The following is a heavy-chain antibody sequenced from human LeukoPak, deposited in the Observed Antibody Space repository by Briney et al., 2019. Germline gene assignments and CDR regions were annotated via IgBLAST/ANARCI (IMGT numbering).Heavy chain of an antibody. CDR2: ISRSGDNT. CDR3: AKAGANWFDP. Sequence: GSLRLSCAASGFTFSGYAMSWVRQAPGKGLQWVSTISRSGDNTYYADSVKGRFTISRDNSKNTLYVQMNSLRAEDTAIYYCAKAGANWFDPWGQGTQVTVSS. V-gene: IGHV3-23*01. D-gene: IGHD3-10*01. J-gene: IGHJ5*02. CDR1: GFTFSGYA.